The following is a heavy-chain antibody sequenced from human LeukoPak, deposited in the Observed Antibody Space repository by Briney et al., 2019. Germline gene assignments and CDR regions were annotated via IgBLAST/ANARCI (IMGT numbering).Heavy chain of an antibody. Sequence: ASVKVSCKASGGTFSSYTISWVRQAPGQGLEWMGRIIPILGIANYAQKFQGRVTITADKSTSTAYMELSSLRSGDTAVYYCAREIRDVAGPPNDCYYYYYMDVWGKGTTVTVSS. CDR3: AREIRDVAGPPNDCYYYYYMDV. D-gene: IGHD6-19*01. J-gene: IGHJ6*03. CDR1: GGTFSSYT. CDR2: IIPILGIA. V-gene: IGHV1-69*04.